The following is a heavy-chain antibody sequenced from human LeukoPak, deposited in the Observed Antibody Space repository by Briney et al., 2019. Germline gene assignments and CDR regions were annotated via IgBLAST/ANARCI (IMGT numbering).Heavy chain of an antibody. D-gene: IGHD3-22*01. CDR3: ARDRQDYYDSSGYFGN. CDR2: ISAKNGNT. CDR1: GYTFTNYG. Sequence: VSSEKVSCKASGYTFTNYGISWVRQAPAQGLQWMGWISAKNGNTKYAEKFQGRGTMTTDTSTNTAYMELRSLRSDDTAVYYCARDRQDYYDSSGYFGNWGQGTLVTVSS. J-gene: IGHJ4*02. V-gene: IGHV1-18*01.